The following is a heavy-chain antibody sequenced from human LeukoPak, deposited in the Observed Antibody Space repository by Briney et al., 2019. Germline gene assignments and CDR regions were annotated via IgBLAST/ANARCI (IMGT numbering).Heavy chain of an antibody. CDR1: GYTFTGYY. CDR3: VRDKLDYYYYMDV. Sequence: ASVKVSCKASGYTFTGYYIYWVRQAPGQGLEWMGWINPNSGGTNYAQNFRGRVTMTRDTSINTAYMELRRLTSDDTAIYFCVRDKLDYYYYMDVWGKGTTVTVSS. J-gene: IGHJ6*03. CDR2: INPNSGGT. D-gene: IGHD4-23*01. V-gene: IGHV1-2*02.